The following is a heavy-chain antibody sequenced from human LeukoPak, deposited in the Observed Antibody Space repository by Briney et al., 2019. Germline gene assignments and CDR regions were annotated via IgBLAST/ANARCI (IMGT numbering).Heavy chain of an antibody. V-gene: IGHV3-7*01. J-gene: IGHJ6*02. CDR3: ARLRKYYDILTGFYGMDV. Sequence: GGSLRLSCAASGFTFSSYWMGWVRQAPGKGLEWVADIKQDGSEKYYVYSVKGRFTISRDNAKNSLYLQMNSLRAEDTAEYYCARLRKYYDILTGFYGMDVWGQGTTVTVSS. CDR2: IKQDGSEK. D-gene: IGHD3-9*01. CDR1: GFTFSSYW.